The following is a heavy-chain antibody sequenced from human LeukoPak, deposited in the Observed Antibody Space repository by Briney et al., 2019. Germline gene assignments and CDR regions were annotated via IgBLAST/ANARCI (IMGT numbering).Heavy chain of an antibody. D-gene: IGHD6-19*01. Sequence: GGSLRLSCTASGFTFGDYAMSWVRQAPGKGLEWVGFIRSKAYGGTTEYAASVKGRFTISRDDSKSIAYLQMNSLKTEDTAVYYCNPPYSSGSYYFDYWGQGTLVTVSS. V-gene: IGHV3-49*04. CDR2: IRSKAYGGTT. J-gene: IGHJ4*02. CDR3: NPPYSSGSYYFDY. CDR1: GFTFGDYA.